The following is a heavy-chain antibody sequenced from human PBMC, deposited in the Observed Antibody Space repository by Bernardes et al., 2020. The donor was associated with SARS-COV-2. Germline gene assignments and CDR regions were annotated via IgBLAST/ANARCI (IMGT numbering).Heavy chain of an antibody. CDR3: VRDLTPAYFDL. D-gene: IGHD2-15*01. CDR1: GFTFTKYW. CDR2: INTDGSRT. Sequence: GRSLRVSCAASGFTFTKYWMHWVRQAPGKGLVWVSRINTDGSRTDYADSVKGRLTISRDNAKNTLYLQMNSLRVEDTAVYYCVRDLTPAYFDLWGRGTPVTVS. J-gene: IGHJ2*01. V-gene: IGHV3-74*01.